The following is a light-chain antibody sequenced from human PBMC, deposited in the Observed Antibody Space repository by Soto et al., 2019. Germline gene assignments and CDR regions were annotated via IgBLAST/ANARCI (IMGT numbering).Light chain of an antibody. CDR2: KAS. CDR1: QSVSIW. J-gene: IGKJ1*01. Sequence: DIPMTQSPSTLSASVGDRVTITCRASQSVSIWLAWYQQKPGKAPKLLIYKASSLESGLPSRFSGSGSGTEFTLTISSLQPDDFATYYCQHYNSYTWTFGQGTKVEIK. V-gene: IGKV1-5*03. CDR3: QHYNSYTWT.